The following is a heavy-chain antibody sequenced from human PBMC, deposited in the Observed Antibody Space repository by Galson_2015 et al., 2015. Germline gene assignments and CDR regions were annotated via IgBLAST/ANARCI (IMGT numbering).Heavy chain of an antibody. CDR3: ARVGPYYYDSRIY. J-gene: IGHJ4*02. CDR2: INSDGSST. CDR1: GFTFSSYW. Sequence: SLRLSCAASGFTFSSYWMHWVRQAPGKGLVWVSRINSDGSSTSYADSVKGRFTISRDNAKNTLYLQMNSLRAEDTAVYYCARVGPYYYDSRIYWGQGTLVTVSS. D-gene: IGHD3-22*01. V-gene: IGHV3-74*01.